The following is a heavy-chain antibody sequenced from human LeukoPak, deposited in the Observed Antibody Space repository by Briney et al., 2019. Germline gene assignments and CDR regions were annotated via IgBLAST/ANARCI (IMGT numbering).Heavy chain of an antibody. V-gene: IGHV4-4*07. Sequence: SETLSLTCTVSGGSISSYYWSWIRQPAGKGLEWIGRIYTSGSTNYNPSLKSRVTMSVDTSKNQFSLKLSSVTAADTAVYYCARENIMITFGGVITLFDYCGQGTLVTVSS. CDR2: IYTSGST. J-gene: IGHJ4*02. CDR3: ARENIMITFGGVITLFDY. CDR1: GGSISSYY. D-gene: IGHD3-16*02.